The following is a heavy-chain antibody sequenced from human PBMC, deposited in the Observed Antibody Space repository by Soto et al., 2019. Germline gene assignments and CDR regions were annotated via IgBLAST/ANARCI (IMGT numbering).Heavy chain of an antibody. J-gene: IGHJ6*02. CDR2: IYPGDSDT. CDR3: ARHGYYDFWSGYYDYYYYGMDV. Sequence: GESLKISCKGSGCSFTSYWIGWVRQMPGKGLEWMGIIYPGDSDTRYSPSFQGQVTISADKSISTAYLQWSSLRASDTAMYYCARHGYYDFWSGYYDYYYYGMDVWGQGTTVTVSS. V-gene: IGHV5-51*01. CDR1: GCSFTSYW. D-gene: IGHD3-3*01.